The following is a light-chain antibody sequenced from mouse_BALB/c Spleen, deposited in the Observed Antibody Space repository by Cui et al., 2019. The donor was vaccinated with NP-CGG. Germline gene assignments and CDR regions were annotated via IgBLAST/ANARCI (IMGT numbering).Light chain of an antibody. V-gene: IGLV1*01. CDR3: ALWYSNHWV. Sequence: QAVLTQESAPTTSPGETVTLTCRSSTGAVTTSNYANWVQEKPDHLFTGLIGGTNNRAPGVPARFSGSLIGDKAALTITGEQTEDEAIYFCALWYSNHWVFGGGTKLTVL. J-gene: IGLJ1*01. CDR2: GTN. CDR1: TGAVTTSNY.